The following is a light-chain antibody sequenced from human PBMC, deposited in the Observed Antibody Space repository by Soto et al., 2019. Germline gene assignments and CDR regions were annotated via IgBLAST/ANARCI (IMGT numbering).Light chain of an antibody. CDR1: QSISTE. CDR2: SAS. Sequence: ETVMTQSPATLSVSPGERATLSCRASQSISTELAWYQQKPGQPPRLILYSASTRATCVPARFTGSGSGSEFTLTISGLQSEDFAVYYCQQGHNWPLTFGQGTRLEI. CDR3: QQGHNWPLT. J-gene: IGKJ2*01. V-gene: IGKV3-15*01.